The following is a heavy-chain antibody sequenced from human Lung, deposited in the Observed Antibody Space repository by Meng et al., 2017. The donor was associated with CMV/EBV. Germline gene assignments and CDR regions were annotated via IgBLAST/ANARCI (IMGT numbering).Heavy chain of an antibody. J-gene: IGHJ4*02. V-gene: IGHV1-2*02. CDR3: ARVDYYDSSGYYNPDY. Sequence: GYTFTGYYMHWVRQAPGQGLEWMGWINPNSGGTNYAQKFQGRVTMTRDTSISTAYMELSRLRSDDTAVYYCARVDYYDSSGYYNPDYWGQGTLVTVS. D-gene: IGHD3-22*01. CDR2: INPNSGGT. CDR1: GYTFTGYY.